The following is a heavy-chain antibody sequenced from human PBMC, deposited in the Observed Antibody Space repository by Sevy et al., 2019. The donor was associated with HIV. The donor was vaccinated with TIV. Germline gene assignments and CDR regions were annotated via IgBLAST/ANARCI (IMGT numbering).Heavy chain of an antibody. CDR1: GFTFTNYV. Sequence: GGSLRLSCAASGFTFTNYVMNWVRQAPGKGLEWVSTISGSGGSTYYADSVKGRFTISRDNAKNSLYLQMKSLRAEDTAVYYCAGGSGRYNDAFDIWGQGTMVTVSS. CDR2: ISGSGGST. V-gene: IGHV3-23*01. CDR3: AGGSGRYNDAFDI. D-gene: IGHD1-26*01. J-gene: IGHJ3*02.